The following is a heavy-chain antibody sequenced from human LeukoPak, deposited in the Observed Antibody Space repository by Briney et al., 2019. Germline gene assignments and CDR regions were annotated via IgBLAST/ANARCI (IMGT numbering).Heavy chain of an antibody. Sequence: GGSLRLSCSASGFTFSTHEMNWVRQAPGKGLEWVSYISSSGNTIYYADSMKGRFTISRDNAKNSLYLQMTSLSAEDTAVYYCSSTLVGATDYWGQGTLVTVSS. CDR2: ISSSGNTI. J-gene: IGHJ4*02. CDR1: GFTFSTHE. D-gene: IGHD1-26*01. CDR3: SSTLVGATDY. V-gene: IGHV3-48*03.